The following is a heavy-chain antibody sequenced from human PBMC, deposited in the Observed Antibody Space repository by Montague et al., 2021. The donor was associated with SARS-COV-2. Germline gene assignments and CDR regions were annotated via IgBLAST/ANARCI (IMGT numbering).Heavy chain of an antibody. CDR2: THYSGST. CDR1: GASMGSDY. Sequence: SETLSLTCTVSGASMGSDYWTWIRQPPGKGLEWIGCTHYSGSTDYNPSLKSRVTISVDTSRTQFSLRLTSMSAADTAVYYCARGRGFDWLGLDAYYFDYWGQGALVAVSS. V-gene: IGHV4-59*01. CDR3: ARGRGFDWLGLDAYYFDY. J-gene: IGHJ4*02. D-gene: IGHD3-9*01.